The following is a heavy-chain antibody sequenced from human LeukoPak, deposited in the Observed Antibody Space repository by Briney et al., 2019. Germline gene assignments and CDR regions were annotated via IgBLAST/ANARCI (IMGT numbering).Heavy chain of an antibody. J-gene: IGHJ2*01. CDR1: GYTFTGYY. D-gene: IGHD6-6*01. CDR3: ARVVAARNWCFDL. V-gene: IGHV1-2*06. Sequence: ASVKVSCKASGYTFTGYYMHWVRQAPGQGLEWMGRINPNSGGTNYAQKFQGRVTMTRDTSISTAYMELSRLRSDDTAVYYCARVVAARNWCFDLWGRGTLVTVSS. CDR2: INPNSGGT.